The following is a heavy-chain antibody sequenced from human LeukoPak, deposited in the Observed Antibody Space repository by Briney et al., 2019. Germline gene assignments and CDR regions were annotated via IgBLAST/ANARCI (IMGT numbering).Heavy chain of an antibody. CDR2: TNHVGST. D-gene: IGHD1-26*01. V-gene: IGHV4-59*08. Sequence: TSETLSLTCSVSGDSIGSYYWTWIRQPPGKGLQWVGYTNHVGSTDYNPSLKSRVTISIDTSKNQFSLKLSSVTAADTAVYYCARHYDGRGSGSYYEDYWGQGTLVIVSS. J-gene: IGHJ4*02. CDR3: ARHYDGRGSGSYYEDY. CDR1: GDSIGSYY.